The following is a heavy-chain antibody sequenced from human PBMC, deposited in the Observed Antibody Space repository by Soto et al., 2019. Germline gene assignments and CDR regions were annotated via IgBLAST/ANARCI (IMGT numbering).Heavy chain of an antibody. Sequence: QVQLQQWGAGLLKPSETLSLRCVGNSGSFSGYYWTWIRQTPGKGLEWIGEISHSGSTNYNPSLMRLVTMSADTSKKQFSLSLSSVTASDTALYFWARGYESSRRYLPLLDYWGQGTLVTVSS. CDR1: SGSFSGYY. CDR2: ISHSGST. V-gene: IGHV4-34*01. CDR3: ARGYESSRRYLPLLDY. D-gene: IGHD3-22*01. J-gene: IGHJ4*02.